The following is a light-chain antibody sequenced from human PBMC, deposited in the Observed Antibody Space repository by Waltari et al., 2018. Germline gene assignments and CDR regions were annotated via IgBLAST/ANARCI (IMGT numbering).Light chain of an antibody. V-gene: IGKV3-20*01. CDR1: QKVDSSY. CDR2: AAS. J-gene: IGKJ4*01. CDR3: QQYGYSGRLT. Sequence: EIVLMQSPGTLSVSPGERVTLSCRASQKVDSSYLAWYRQTPGQAPRLLIYAASNRATGIPDRFSGSGSGTDFTLTISRLEPEDFAMYYCQQYGYSGRLTFGGGTKVEI.